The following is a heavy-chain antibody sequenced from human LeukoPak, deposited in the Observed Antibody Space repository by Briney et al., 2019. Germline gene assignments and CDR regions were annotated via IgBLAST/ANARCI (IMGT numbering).Heavy chain of an antibody. CDR1: GFTFSFYS. CDR3: ARCSSTSCYLAY. Sequence: GGSLRLSCAASGFTFSFYSMNWVRQAPGKGLEWVANIKQDGSEKYYVDSVKGRFTISRDNAKNSLYLQMNSLRAEDTAVYYCARCSSTSCYLAYWGQGTLVTVSS. D-gene: IGHD2-2*01. V-gene: IGHV3-7*01. CDR2: IKQDGSEK. J-gene: IGHJ4*02.